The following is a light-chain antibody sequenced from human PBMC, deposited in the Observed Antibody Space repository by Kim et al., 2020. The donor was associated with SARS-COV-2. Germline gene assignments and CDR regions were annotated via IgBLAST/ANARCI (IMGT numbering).Light chain of an antibody. CDR2: QDS. CDR3: QAWDSSTGGV. V-gene: IGLV3-1*01. CDR1: KLGDKY. J-gene: IGLJ2*01. Sequence: VSPGQTARIPCSGDKLGDKYACWYQQKPGQSPVLVIYQDSKRPSGIPERFSGSNSGNTATLTISGTQAMDEADYYCQAWDSSTGGVFGGGTKLTVL.